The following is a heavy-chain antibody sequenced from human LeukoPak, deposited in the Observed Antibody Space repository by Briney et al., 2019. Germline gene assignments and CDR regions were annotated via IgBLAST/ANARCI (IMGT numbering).Heavy chain of an antibody. Sequence: GRSLRLSCAASGFTFSSYGMYWVRQAPGKGLEWVAVISYDGSNKYYADSVKGRFTISRDNSKNTLYLQMNSLRAEDTAVYYCAKIAYYYDSSGYSNYWGQGTLVTVSS. CDR2: ISYDGSNK. CDR1: GFTFSSYG. V-gene: IGHV3-30*18. D-gene: IGHD3-22*01. J-gene: IGHJ4*02. CDR3: AKIAYYYDSSGYSNY.